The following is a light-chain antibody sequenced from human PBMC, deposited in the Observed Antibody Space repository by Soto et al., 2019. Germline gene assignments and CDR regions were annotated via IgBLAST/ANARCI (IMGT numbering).Light chain of an antibody. CDR1: SSDGGSYNL. Sequence: QSVLTQPASVSGSPGQSITISCTGTSSDGGSYNLVSWYQQHPGKAPKLMIYDGSKRPSGVSDRFSGSKSGNTASLTISGPQADDEPDYYCCSYAGSGTPYVFGNGTKVTVL. J-gene: IGLJ1*01. V-gene: IGLV2-23*01. CDR3: CSYAGSGTPYV. CDR2: DGS.